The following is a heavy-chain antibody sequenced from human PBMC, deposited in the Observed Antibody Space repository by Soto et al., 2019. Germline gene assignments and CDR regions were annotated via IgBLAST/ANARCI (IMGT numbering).Heavy chain of an antibody. D-gene: IGHD2-21*02. V-gene: IGHV1-69*06. J-gene: IGHJ6*02. CDR1: GGTFSSYA. Sequence: QVQLVQSGAEVKKPGSSVKVSCKASGGTFSSYAISWVRQAPGQGLEWMGGIVPLFGTATYAQKFQGRVTITADKPTSTAYMKLSRLISEDTAVYYCARDPAPTAYCGGDCDPIDHGMDVWGQGTTVTVSS. CDR2: IVPLFGTA. CDR3: ARDPAPTAYCGGDCDPIDHGMDV.